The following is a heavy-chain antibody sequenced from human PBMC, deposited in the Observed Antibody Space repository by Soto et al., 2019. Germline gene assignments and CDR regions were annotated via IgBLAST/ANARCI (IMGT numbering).Heavy chain of an antibody. V-gene: IGHV3-21*02. J-gene: IGHJ6*02. D-gene: IGHD3-9*01. Sequence: EVQLVESGGGLVNPGGSLRLSCTASGFAFNTYSMNWVRQAPGKGLEWVSSINEDSTYIYYSDSLRGRITISRDNAKDSLFLQMNSLRPEDPAVYYCVRDLGRYFRSGYMDLWGDGATVTVSS. CDR3: VRDLGRYFRSGYMDL. CDR2: INEDSTYI. CDR1: GFAFNTYS.